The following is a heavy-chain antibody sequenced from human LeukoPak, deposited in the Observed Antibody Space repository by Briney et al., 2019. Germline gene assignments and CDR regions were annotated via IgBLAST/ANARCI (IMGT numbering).Heavy chain of an antibody. CDR3: ARSIMVRGVSYAFDI. D-gene: IGHD3-10*01. Sequence: QSGGSLRLSCAASGFTFSSYEMNWVRQAPGKGLEWVSYISSSGSSGSTIYYADSVKGRFTISRDNTKNLLYLQMNSLRAEDTAVYYCARSIMVRGVSYAFDIWGQGTLVTVSS. V-gene: IGHV3-48*03. CDR1: GFTFSSYE. CDR2: ISSSGSSGSTI. J-gene: IGHJ3*02.